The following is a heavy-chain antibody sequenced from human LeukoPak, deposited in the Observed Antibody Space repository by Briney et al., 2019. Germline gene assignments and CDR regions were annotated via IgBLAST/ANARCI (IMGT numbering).Heavy chain of an antibody. V-gene: IGHV3-33*01. CDR3: ARDLAWYSGYDYYYYGMDV. Sequence: GGSLRPSCAASGFTFSSYGMHWVRQAPGKGLEWVAVIWYDGSNKYYADSVKGRFTISRDNSKNTLYLQMNSLRAEDTAVYYCARDLAWYSGYDYYYYGMDVWGQGTTVTVSS. CDR2: IWYDGSNK. CDR1: GFTFSSYG. J-gene: IGHJ6*02. D-gene: IGHD5-12*01.